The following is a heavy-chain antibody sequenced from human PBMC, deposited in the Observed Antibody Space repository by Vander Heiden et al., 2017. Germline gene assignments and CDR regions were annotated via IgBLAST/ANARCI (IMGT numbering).Heavy chain of an antibody. V-gene: IGHV3-48*01. CDR1: GFTFSSYS. D-gene: IGHD3-16*01. Sequence: EVQLVESGGGLVQPGGSLRLSCAASGFTFSSYSMNLVRQAPGKGLEWVSYISSSSSTIYYADSVKGRFTISRDNAKNSLYLQMNSLRAEDTAVYYCARGKGGYYFDYWGQGTLVTVSS. CDR3: ARGKGGYYFDY. CDR2: ISSSSSTI. J-gene: IGHJ4*02.